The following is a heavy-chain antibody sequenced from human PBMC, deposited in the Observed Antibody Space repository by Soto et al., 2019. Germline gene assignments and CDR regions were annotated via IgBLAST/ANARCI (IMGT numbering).Heavy chain of an antibody. V-gene: IGHV3-48*02. CDR1: GINFSSYS. CDR2: ISSSSSTI. Sequence: PGGSLRLSCAASGINFSSYSMNWVRQAPGKGLEWVSYISSSSSTIYYADSVKGRFTISRDNAKNSLYLQMNSLRDEDTAVYYCVRGSGSRRTYYYYYYGMDVWGQGTTVTVSS. D-gene: IGHD1-26*01. J-gene: IGHJ6*02. CDR3: VRGSGSRRTYYYYYYGMDV.